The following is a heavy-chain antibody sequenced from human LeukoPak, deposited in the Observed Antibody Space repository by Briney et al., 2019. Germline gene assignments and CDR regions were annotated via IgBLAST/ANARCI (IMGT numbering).Heavy chain of an antibody. J-gene: IGHJ4*02. CDR3: ARDRRAGGSYHERDY. CDR2: IKQDGSEK. D-gene: IGHD1-26*01. CDR1: GFTFSSYW. Sequence: GGSLRLSCAASGFTFSSYWMSWVRQAPGKGLEWVANIKQDGSEKYYVDSVMGRFTISRDNAKNSLYLQMNSLRAEDTAVYYCARDRRAGGSYHERDYWGQGTLVTVSS. V-gene: IGHV3-7*01.